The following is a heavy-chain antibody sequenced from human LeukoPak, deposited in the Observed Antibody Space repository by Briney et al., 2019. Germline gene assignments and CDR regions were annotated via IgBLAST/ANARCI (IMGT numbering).Heavy chain of an antibody. CDR1: GFTFSDYY. J-gene: IGHJ5*02. CDR2: INIGGTNT. Sequence: GGSLRLSCAASGFTFSDYYMSWIRQAPGKGLEWLSYINIGGTNTHYADSVKGRFTISRDSAKKSLYLEMNNLRAEDTAVYYCATDGAGFDTWGQGVLVTVSS. V-gene: IGHV3-11*01. CDR3: ATDGAGFDT.